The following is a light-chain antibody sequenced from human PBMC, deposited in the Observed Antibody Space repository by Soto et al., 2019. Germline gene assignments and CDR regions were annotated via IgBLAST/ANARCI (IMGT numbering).Light chain of an antibody. CDR2: DVS. CDR3: SSYTSISSYV. Sequence: QSVLTQPPHVSGSPGQTIYISCTGTRRDVGGYNYVPWYQQHPGKAPKLMIYDVSNRPSGVSNRFSGSKSGNTASLTISGLQAEDETDYYCSSYTSISSYVFVTGXKVTVL. V-gene: IGLV2-14*01. CDR1: RRDVGGYNY. J-gene: IGLJ1*01.